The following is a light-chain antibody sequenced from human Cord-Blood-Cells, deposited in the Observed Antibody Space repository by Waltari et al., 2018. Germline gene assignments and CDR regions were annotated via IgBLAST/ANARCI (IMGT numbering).Light chain of an antibody. CDR1: SWHSSYA. J-gene: IGLJ3*02. Sequence: QLVLPQSPSASASLGAPVKLTRTLSSWHSSYAIAWHQQQPEKGPRYLMKLNSDGSHSKGDGIPDRFSGSSSGAERYLTISSLQSEDEADYYCQTWGTGIRVFGGGTKLTVL. CDR3: QTWGTGIRV. V-gene: IGLV4-69*01. CDR2: LNSDGSH.